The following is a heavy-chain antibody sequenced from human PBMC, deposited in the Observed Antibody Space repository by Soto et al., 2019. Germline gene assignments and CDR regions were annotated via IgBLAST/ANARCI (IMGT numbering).Heavy chain of an antibody. V-gene: IGHV3-73*01. CDR2: IRSKAHGYAT. Sequence: EVQLVESGGGLVQPGGSLKHSCAASGFTFSGSAMHWVRQASGKGLEWVGRIRSKAHGYATSYAASVKGRFTISRDDSKNMTYLQMNSLKTEDTAVYYCSRLSADDYWGQGILVTVSS. CDR1: GFTFSGSA. J-gene: IGHJ4*02. D-gene: IGHD2-2*01. CDR3: SRLSADDY.